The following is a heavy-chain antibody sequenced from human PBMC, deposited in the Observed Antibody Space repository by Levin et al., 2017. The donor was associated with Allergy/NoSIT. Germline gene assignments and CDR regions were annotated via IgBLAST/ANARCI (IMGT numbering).Heavy chain of an antibody. CDR2: IYYTGTT. CDR1: GGPISTYY. J-gene: IGHJ3*02. CDR3: ARDRAPSVFDAFDI. V-gene: IGHV4-59*01. Sequence: SQTLSLTCTVSGGPISTYYWSWLRPPPGKGLEWIGFIYYTGTTYYNPSLKSRVTISVDNSKNQFSLKLNSVTAADTAVYYCARDRAPSVFDAFDIWGLGTLVTVSS.